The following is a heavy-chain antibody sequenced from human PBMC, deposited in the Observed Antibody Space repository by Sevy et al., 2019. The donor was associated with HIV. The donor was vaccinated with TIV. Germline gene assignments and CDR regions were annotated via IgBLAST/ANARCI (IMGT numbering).Heavy chain of an antibody. Sequence: GGSLRLSCAXXXXXFSSSGMXWVRQAPGKGLEWVTFIRYDGTTKYYADSVKGRFTISRDNSKSTLYLQMNSLRDEDTGVYFCAKLGSTXLTTXDAFXXXGQGTLVTVSS. CDR3: AKLGSTXLTTXDAFXX. D-gene: IGHD7-27*01. CDR2: IRYDGTTK. CDR1: XXXFSSSG. V-gene: IGHV3-30*02. J-gene: IGHJ3*02.